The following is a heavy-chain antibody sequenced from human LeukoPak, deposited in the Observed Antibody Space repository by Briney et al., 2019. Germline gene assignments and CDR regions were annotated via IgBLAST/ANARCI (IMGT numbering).Heavy chain of an antibody. Sequence: GASVKVSCKASGYTFTSYGISWVRQAPGQGLEWMGWISAYNGNTNYAQKLQGRVTMTTDTSTSTAYMELRSLRSDDTAVYYCARATRYYGSGSYYQFDYWGQGTLVTVSS. CDR3: ARATRYYGSGSYYQFDY. V-gene: IGHV1-18*01. CDR2: ISAYNGNT. CDR1: GYTFTSYG. D-gene: IGHD3-10*01. J-gene: IGHJ4*02.